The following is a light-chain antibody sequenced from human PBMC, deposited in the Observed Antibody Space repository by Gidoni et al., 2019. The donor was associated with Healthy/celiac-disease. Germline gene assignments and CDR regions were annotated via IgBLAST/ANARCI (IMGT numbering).Light chain of an antibody. Sequence: EIVLTQSPATLSLSPGERATLSCRASQSVSSYLAWYQQKRGQAPRLLIYDASNRATGIPARFSGSGSGTDFTLTISSLEPEDFAVYYCQQRSNWPLTFGQXTRLEIK. CDR2: DAS. V-gene: IGKV3-11*01. CDR3: QQRSNWPLT. J-gene: IGKJ5*01. CDR1: QSVSSY.